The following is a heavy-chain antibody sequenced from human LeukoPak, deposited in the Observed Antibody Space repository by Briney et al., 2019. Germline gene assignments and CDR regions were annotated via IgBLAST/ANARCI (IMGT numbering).Heavy chain of an antibody. Sequence: PGGSLRLSCAVSGITFSSYWMPWVRQDPGRGLLWVSRINTQGTYTNYADSVKGRFTISRDNSKNTLYLQMNSLRAEDTAVYYCAKDLDYGDLDYWGQGTLVTVSS. CDR1: GITFSSYW. J-gene: IGHJ4*02. D-gene: IGHD4-17*01. V-gene: IGHV3-74*01. CDR3: AKDLDYGDLDY. CDR2: INTQGTYT.